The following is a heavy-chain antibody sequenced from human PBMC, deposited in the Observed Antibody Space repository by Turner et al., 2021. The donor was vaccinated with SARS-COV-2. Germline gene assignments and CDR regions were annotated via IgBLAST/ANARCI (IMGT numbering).Heavy chain of an antibody. CDR3: ARLDDSGHWGAFDI. CDR1: GITFSSHG. D-gene: IGHD3-22*01. J-gene: IGHJ3*02. CDR2: IWNDGSQK. Sequence: QVQLVESGGGVVQPGRSLRLSCSASGITFSSHGMHWVRQAPGKGREWVAVIWNDGSQKYYADSVKGRFTISRDNSKNMLYLQMNSLRAEDTAVYYCARLDDSGHWGAFDIWGQGTMVTVSS. V-gene: IGHV3-33*01.